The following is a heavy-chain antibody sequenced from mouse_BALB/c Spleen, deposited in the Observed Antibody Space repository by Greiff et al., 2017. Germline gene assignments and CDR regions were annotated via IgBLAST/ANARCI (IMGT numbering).Heavy chain of an antibody. Sequence: QVQLKQPGAELVRPGASVKLSCKASGYTFTSYWINWVKQRPGQGLEWIGNIYPSDSYTNYNQKFKDKATLTVDKSSSTAYMQLSSPTSEDSAVYYCTRSGGNYWFAYWGQGTLVTVSA. J-gene: IGHJ3*01. V-gene: IGHV1-69*02. CDR3: TRSGGNYWFAY. CDR1: GYTFTSYW. D-gene: IGHD2-1*01. CDR2: IYPSDSYT.